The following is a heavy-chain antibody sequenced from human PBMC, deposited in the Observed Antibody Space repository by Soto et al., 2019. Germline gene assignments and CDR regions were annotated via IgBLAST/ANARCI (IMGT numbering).Heavy chain of an antibody. CDR3: ARVGAPSGAFDN. CDR1: GGTFNSYA. J-gene: IGHJ3*02. V-gene: IGHV1-69*18. Sequence: QVQLVQSGAEVKKPGSSVKVSCKDSGGTFNSYAISWVRQAPGQGLEWMGRIIPIFGTANYAQKFQGRVTITADESTNTAYMDLGSLRLEDTGVYYCARVGAPSGAFDNWGQGTMVSVSS. CDR2: IIPIFGTA.